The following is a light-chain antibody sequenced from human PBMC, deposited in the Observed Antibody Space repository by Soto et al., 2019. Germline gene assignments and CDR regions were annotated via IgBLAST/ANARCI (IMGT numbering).Light chain of an antibody. V-gene: IGKV1-5*01. J-gene: IGKJ4*01. CDR1: QSISSW. CDR3: QQYNSYSS. CDR2: NAS. Sequence: DIQMTQSPSTLSASVGDRVTITCRASQSISSWLAWYQQKPGKAPKLLIFNASILESGVPSRFSGSRSGTEFTLTISSLQPDDFATYYCQQYNSYSSFGGVTSVEIK.